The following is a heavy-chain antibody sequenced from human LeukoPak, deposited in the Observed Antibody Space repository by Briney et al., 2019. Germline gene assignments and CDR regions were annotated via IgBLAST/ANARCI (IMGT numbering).Heavy chain of an antibody. CDR3: ARGAVNYDILTGSDFLYWFDP. CDR1: GYSINSGSY. J-gene: IGHJ5*02. D-gene: IGHD3-9*01. Sequence: SETLSLTCSVSGYSINSGSYWGWIRQPPGEGLEWIASIHHSGSTYYNPSLKSRVTIPVDTSKNQLSLKLTSVTAADTAVYYCARGAVNYDILTGSDFLYWFDPWGQGTLVTVSS. V-gene: IGHV4-38-2*02. CDR2: IHHSGST.